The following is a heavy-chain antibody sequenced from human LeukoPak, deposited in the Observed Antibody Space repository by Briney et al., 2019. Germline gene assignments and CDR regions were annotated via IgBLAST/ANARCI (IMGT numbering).Heavy chain of an antibody. CDR3: ARDPSLAVAGIRLFDY. CDR2: ISGYNGNP. CDR1: GYTLTNYG. V-gene: IGHV1-18*01. Sequence: ASVKVSCKTSGYTLTNYGISWVRQAPGQGLEWMGWISGYNGNPRYAQKVQGRVTMTTDTSTNTAYMEVNSLRSDDTAIYYCARDPSLAVAGIRLFDYWGQGTLVIVSS. J-gene: IGHJ4*02. D-gene: IGHD6-19*01.